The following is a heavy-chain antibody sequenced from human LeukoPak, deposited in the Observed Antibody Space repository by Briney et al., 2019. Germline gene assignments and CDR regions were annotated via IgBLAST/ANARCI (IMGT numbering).Heavy chain of an antibody. Sequence: PGGSLRLSCAASGFTFNTYCMSWVRQAPGEGPEWVAIIKQDGGEKFYVDSVKGRFTISRDNAKNSLFLHMNSLRAEDTAVYYCARDTNYRDNGGSYYVDGFEYWGQGTLVTVSS. J-gene: IGHJ4*02. CDR1: GFTFNTYC. CDR2: IKQDGGEK. V-gene: IGHV3-7*03. CDR3: ARDTNYRDNGGSYYVDGFEY. D-gene: IGHD3-22*01.